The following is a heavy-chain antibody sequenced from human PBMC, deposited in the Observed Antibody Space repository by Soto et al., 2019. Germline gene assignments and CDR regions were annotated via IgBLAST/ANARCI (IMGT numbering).Heavy chain of an antibody. CDR3: ARYDFGSGYSQAH. CDR2: VTAYNDNV. D-gene: IGHD3-3*01. CDR1: GYKFTSYG. J-gene: IGHJ4*02. V-gene: IGHV1-18*01. Sequence: QIQLVQSGAEVKKPGASVKVSCKVSGYKFTSYGINWVRQAPGQGLEWMGWVTAYNDNVKYAEKFQGRVTMTADTATTTAYMELRALRPDDTAVFYCARYDFGSGYSQAHWGQGTLVTVAS.